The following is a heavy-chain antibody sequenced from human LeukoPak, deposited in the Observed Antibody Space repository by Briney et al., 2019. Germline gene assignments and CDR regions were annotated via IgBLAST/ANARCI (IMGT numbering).Heavy chain of an antibody. J-gene: IGHJ5*02. Sequence: LGESLKISCKGSGYSFTSYWIGWVRQMPGKGLEWMGIIYPGDSDTRYSPSFQGQVTISADKSISTAYLQWSSLKASDTAMYYCARRKGKKLLWFGAPADVWFDPWGRGTLVTVSS. V-gene: IGHV5-51*01. D-gene: IGHD3-10*01. CDR2: IYPGDSDT. CDR1: GYSFTSYW. CDR3: ARRKGKKLLWFGAPADVWFDP.